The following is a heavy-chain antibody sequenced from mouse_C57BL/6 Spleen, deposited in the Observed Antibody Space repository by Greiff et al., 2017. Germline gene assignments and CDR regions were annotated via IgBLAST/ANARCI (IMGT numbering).Heavy chain of an antibody. J-gene: IGHJ3*01. D-gene: IGHD2-4*01. CDR2: IRSGGGYT. V-gene: IGHV5-6*01. CDR1: GFTFSSYG. CDR3: ARQKGYDYDAWFAY. Sequence: EVHLVESGGDLVKPGGSLKLSCAASGFTFSSYGMSWVRQTPDKRLEWVATIRSGGGYTSYPASVKGRFTISRANAKNTLDLQMSSRKSEDTAMYYCARQKGYDYDAWFAYWGQGTLVTVSA.